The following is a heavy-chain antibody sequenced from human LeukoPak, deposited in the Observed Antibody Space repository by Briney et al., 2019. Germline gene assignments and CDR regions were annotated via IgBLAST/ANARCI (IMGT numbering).Heavy chain of an antibody. V-gene: IGHV3-66*01. Sequence: GGSLRLSCAASGFTVSSNYMSWVRQAPGKGLEWVSVIYSGGGTYYADSVKGRFTISRDNAKNSLYLQMNSLRAEDTAVYYCARDSGSYWGQGTLVTVSS. J-gene: IGHJ4*02. CDR3: ARDSGSY. D-gene: IGHD1-26*01. CDR2: IYSGGGT. CDR1: GFTVSSNY.